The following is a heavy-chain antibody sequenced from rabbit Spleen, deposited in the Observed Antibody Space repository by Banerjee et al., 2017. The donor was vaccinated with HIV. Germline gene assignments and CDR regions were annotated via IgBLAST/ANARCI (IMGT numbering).Heavy chain of an antibody. CDR2: IDLVFGST. J-gene: IGHJ4*01. CDR1: GIDFTNYY. V-gene: IGHV1S7*01. D-gene: IGHD1-1*01. Sequence: QLTETGGGLVQPGGSLTLSCKASGIDFTNYYISWVRQAPGKGLEWIGYIDLVFGSTDYASWVNGRFTISSHNAQNTLYLQLNSLTVADTATYFCVRGASSSGYYNLWGQGTLVTVS. CDR3: VRGASSSGYYNL.